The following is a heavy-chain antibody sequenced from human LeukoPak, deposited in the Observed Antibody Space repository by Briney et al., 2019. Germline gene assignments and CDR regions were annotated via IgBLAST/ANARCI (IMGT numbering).Heavy chain of an antibody. V-gene: IGHV4-61*02. CDR3: ARRRGSGTQLWRFDGFDI. CDR2: IYTSGST. Sequence: SQTLSLTCTVSGGSISSGSYYWSWIRQPAGKGLEWIGRIYTSGSTNYNPSLKSRVTISVDTSKNQVSLRLSSVSAADTAVYYCARRRGSGTQLWRFDGFDIWGQGTMVTVSS. D-gene: IGHD3-10*01. CDR1: GGSISSGSYY. J-gene: IGHJ3*02.